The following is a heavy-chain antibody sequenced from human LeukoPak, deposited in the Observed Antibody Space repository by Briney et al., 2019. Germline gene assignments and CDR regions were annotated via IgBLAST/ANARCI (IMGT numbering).Heavy chain of an antibody. V-gene: IGHV3-23*01. CDR2: ISGSGGST. CDR3: AKDRYSSSWYRGFDY. D-gene: IGHD6-13*01. CDR1: GFTFSSYA. Sequence: GGSLRLSCAASGFTFSSYAMSWVRQAPGKGLEWVSAISGSGGSTYYADPVKGRFTISRDNSKNTLYLQMNSLRAEDTAVYYCAKDRYSSSWYRGFDYWGQGTLVTVSS. J-gene: IGHJ4*02.